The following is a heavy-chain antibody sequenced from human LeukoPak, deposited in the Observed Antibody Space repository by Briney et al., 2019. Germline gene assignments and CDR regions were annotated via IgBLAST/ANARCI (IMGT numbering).Heavy chain of an antibody. D-gene: IGHD5-24*01. Sequence: GGSLRLSCAASGFTFSNYEMNWLRQAPGKGLEWVSYINSGGSIIYYTDSVKGRFTISRDDAKNSLYLQMNSLRAVDTAVYYCAKSGSNRFDYWGQGTLVTVSS. J-gene: IGHJ4*02. V-gene: IGHV3-48*03. CDR3: AKSGSNRFDY. CDR1: GFTFSNYE. CDR2: INSGGSII.